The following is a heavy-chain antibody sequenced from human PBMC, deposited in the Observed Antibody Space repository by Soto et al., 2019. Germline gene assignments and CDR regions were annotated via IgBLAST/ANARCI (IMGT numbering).Heavy chain of an antibody. D-gene: IGHD6-13*01. J-gene: IGHJ6*04. CDR3: ARDPIAAAGPYYYYYGLDV. CDR2: IIPIFGTA. V-gene: IGHV1-69*13. Sequence: SVKVSCKASGCTFSSYAISWVRQAPGQVLEWMGGIIPIFGTANYAQKLQGRVKITADEYTSTAYMELSSLGSEDTAVYYCARDPIAAAGPYYYYYGLDVWG. CDR1: GCTFSSYA.